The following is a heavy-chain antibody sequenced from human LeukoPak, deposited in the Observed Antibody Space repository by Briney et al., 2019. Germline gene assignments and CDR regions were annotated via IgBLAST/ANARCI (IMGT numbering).Heavy chain of an antibody. J-gene: IGHJ4*02. CDR3: ANGLWLQWGDY. Sequence: GGPLRLSCAASGFTFSSYAMTWVRQAPGKGLEWVSSISTSGSIYYADSVKGRFTISRDNSKTTLYLQMNSLRAEDTAVYYCANGLWLQWGDYWGQNTVHTVSS. CDR1: GFTFSSYA. CDR2: ISTSGSI. V-gene: IGHV3-23*01. D-gene: IGHD5-18*01.